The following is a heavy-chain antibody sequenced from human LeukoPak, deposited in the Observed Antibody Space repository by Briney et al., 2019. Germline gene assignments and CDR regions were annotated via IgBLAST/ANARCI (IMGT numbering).Heavy chain of an antibody. Sequence: PAGSLRLSCSASGFTFTSYAMHWVRQAPGKGLEYVSAISRTGGSTYYADSVKGRFTISRDNSKNTLYLQMSSLRAEDTAVYYCVKDRDTGYDSLDYWGQGTLVTVSS. V-gene: IGHV3-64D*06. D-gene: IGHD5-12*01. CDR1: GFTFTSYA. J-gene: IGHJ4*02. CDR2: ISRTGGST. CDR3: VKDRDTGYDSLDY.